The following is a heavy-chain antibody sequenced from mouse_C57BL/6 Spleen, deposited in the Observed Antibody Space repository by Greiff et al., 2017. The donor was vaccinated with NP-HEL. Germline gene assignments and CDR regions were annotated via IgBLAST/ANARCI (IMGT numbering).Heavy chain of an antibody. V-gene: IGHV1-85*01. Sequence: QVHVKQSGPELVKPGASVKLSCKASGYTFTSYDINWVKQRPGQGLAWIGWIYPRDGSTKYNEKFKGKATLTVDTSSSTAYMELHSLTSEDSAVYFCARRRGANWDYFDYWGQGTTLTVSS. D-gene: IGHD4-1*01. CDR3: ARRRGANWDYFDY. CDR2: IYPRDGST. J-gene: IGHJ2*01. CDR1: GYTFTSYD.